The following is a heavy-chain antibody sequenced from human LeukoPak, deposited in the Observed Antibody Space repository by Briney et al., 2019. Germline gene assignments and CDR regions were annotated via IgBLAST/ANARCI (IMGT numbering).Heavy chain of an antibody. V-gene: IGHV3-7*01. J-gene: IGHJ4*02. CDR3: ARDFIMITFGGVIADRHFDY. D-gene: IGHD3-16*02. CDR2: IKQDGSEK. CDR1: GFTFSTYS. Sequence: QPGGSLRLSCAASGFTFSTYSMNWVRQAPGKGLEWVANIKQDGSEKYYVDSVKGRFTISRDNAKNSLYLQMKSLRAEDTAVYYCARDFIMITFGGVIADRHFDYWGQGTLVTVSS.